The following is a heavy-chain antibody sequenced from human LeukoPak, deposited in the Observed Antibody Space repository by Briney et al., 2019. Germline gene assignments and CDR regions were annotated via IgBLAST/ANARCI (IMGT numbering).Heavy chain of an antibody. J-gene: IGHJ4*02. V-gene: IGHV4-4*09. CDR3: ARAYSGRPFDY. D-gene: IGHD1-26*01. CDR2: IYTSGST. Sequence: SETLSLTCTVSGGSISSYYWSWIRQPPGKGLEWIGYIYTSGSTNYNPSLKSRVTISADTSKKQFSLNLRSVTAADTAVYYCARAYSGRPFDYWGQGALVTVSS. CDR1: GGSISSYY.